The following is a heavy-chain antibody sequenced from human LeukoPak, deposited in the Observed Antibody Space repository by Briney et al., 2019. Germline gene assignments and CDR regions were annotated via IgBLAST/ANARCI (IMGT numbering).Heavy chain of an antibody. V-gene: IGHV3-30*03. CDR2: ISYDGSNK. J-gene: IGHJ4*02. CDR1: GFTFSSYG. D-gene: IGHD3-9*01. Sequence: GGSLRLSCAASGFTFSSYGMHWVRQAPGKGLEWVAVISYDGSNKYYADSVKGRFTISRDNSKNTLYLQMNSLRAEDTAVYYCATPPVGTNYDILTGYPLDYWGQGTLVTVSS. CDR3: ATPPVGTNYDILTGYPLDY.